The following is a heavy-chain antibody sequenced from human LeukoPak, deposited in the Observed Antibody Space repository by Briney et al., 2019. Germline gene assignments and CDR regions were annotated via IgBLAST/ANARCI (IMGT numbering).Heavy chain of an antibody. CDR1: GFTVSSNY. Sequence: AGGSLRLSCAASGFTVSSNYMSWVRQAPGKGLEWDSVIYSGGSTYYADSVKGRFTISRDNSKNTLYLQMNSLRAEDTAVYYCARDVLGQDYYYYYMDVWGKGTTFTVSS. J-gene: IGHJ6*03. D-gene: IGHD2-8*02. CDR2: IYSGGST. V-gene: IGHV3-66*02. CDR3: ARDVLGQDYYYYYMDV.